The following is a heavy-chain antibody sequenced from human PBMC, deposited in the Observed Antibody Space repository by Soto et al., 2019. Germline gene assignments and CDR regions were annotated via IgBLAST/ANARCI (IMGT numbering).Heavy chain of an antibody. V-gene: IGHV1-69*02. CDR2: IIPILGIA. CDR1: GGTFSSYT. Sequence: QVQLVQSGAEVKKPGSSVKVSCKASGGTFSSYTISWVRQAPGQGLEWMGRIIPILGIANYAQKFQGRVTITADKSTSTAYMELSSLRSEDTAVYYCARLRAVEQWLAEPDYDGMDVWGKGTTVTVSS. J-gene: IGHJ6*04. D-gene: IGHD6-19*01. CDR3: ARLRAVEQWLAEPDYDGMDV.